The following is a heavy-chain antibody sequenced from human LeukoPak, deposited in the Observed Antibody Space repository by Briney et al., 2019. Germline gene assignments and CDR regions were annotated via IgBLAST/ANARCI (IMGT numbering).Heavy chain of an antibody. V-gene: IGHV4-34*01. CDR3: ARFCVRGVTWFDP. D-gene: IGHD3-10*02. Sequence: NSSETLSLTCAVCGGSFSGYYWSWIRQPPGKGLEWIGEINHSGSTNYNPSLKSRVTISVDTSKKQFSLKLSSVTAADTAVYYCARFCVRGVTWFDPWGQGTLVTVSS. J-gene: IGHJ5*02. CDR2: INHSGST. CDR1: GGSFSGYY.